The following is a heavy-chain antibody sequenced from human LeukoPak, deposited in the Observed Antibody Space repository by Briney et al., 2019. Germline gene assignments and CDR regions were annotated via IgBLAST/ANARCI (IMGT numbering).Heavy chain of an antibody. Sequence: GGSLRLSCAASGFTFSNAWMSWVRQAPGKGLEWVANIKQDGNEKYYVDSVKGRFTISRDNAKNSLFLQMNSLRVEDTAVYYCAKLAKYFYGSETYFFFEHWGQGTPVTASS. V-gene: IGHV3-7*01. CDR1: GFTFSNAW. CDR3: AKLAKYFYGSETYFFFEH. D-gene: IGHD3-10*01. CDR2: IKQDGNEK. J-gene: IGHJ4*02.